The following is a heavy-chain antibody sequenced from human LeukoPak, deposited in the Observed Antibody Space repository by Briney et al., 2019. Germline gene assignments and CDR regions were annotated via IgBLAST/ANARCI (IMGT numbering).Heavy chain of an antibody. CDR1: GFTFSNYW. Sequence: GGSLRLSCAGSGFTFSNYWMYWVRQAPGKGLVWVSHVDAHGGSRTYADSVKGRFTISRDNDKKTMYLQMSSLRAEDTAVYYCVRGPSFYYYYYDMDVWGQGTTVTVSS. CDR3: VRGPSFYYYYYDMDV. CDR2: VDAHGGSR. J-gene: IGHJ6*02. V-gene: IGHV3-74*01. D-gene: IGHD6-6*01.